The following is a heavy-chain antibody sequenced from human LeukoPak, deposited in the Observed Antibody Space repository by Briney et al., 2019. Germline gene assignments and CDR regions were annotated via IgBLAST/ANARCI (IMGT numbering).Heavy chain of an antibody. V-gene: IGHV3-30*04. CDR1: GFTFSSYA. CDR3: ARDEGPPPPT. J-gene: IGHJ4*02. Sequence: GGSLRLSCAASGFTFSSYAMHWVRQAPGKGLEWVAVISYDGSNKYYADSVKGRFTISRDNSKNTLYLQMNSLRAEDTAVYYCARDEGPPPPTRGQGTLVTVSS. CDR2: ISYDGSNK.